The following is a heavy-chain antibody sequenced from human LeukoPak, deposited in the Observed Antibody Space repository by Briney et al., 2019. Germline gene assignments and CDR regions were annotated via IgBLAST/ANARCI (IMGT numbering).Heavy chain of an antibody. V-gene: IGHV3-11*04. D-gene: IGHD6-19*01. CDR2: ISSSGSTI. CDR3: ARERNLEIAVAGTIFNY. CDR1: GFTFSDYY. Sequence: GGSLRLSCAASGFTFSDYYMSWIRQAPGKGLEGVSYISSSGSTIYYADSVKGRFTISRDNAKNSLYLQMNSLRAEDTAVYYCARERNLEIAVAGTIFNYWGQGTLVTVSS. J-gene: IGHJ4*02.